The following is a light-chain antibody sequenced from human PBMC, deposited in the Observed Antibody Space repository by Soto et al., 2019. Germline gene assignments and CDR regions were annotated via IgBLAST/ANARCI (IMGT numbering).Light chain of an antibody. CDR1: QSVSSY. CDR3: QQRSNWPPPIT. Sequence: EIVLTQSPATLSLSPGERATLSCRARQSVSSYFAWYQQKPGQAPRLLIYDASNRATGIPARFSGSGSGTVFTLTISSLVPEDFAVYYCQQRSNWPPPITFGQGTPLEIK. J-gene: IGKJ5*01. CDR2: DAS. V-gene: IGKV3-11*01.